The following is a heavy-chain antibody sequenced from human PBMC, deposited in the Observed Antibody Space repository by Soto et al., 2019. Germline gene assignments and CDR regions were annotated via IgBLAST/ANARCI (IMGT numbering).Heavy chain of an antibody. CDR1: GFTFSSYA. D-gene: IGHD3-3*01. V-gene: IGHV3-30-3*01. J-gene: IGHJ3*02. CDR2: ISYDGSNK. CDR3: ARVIYDFWSGYRDAFDI. Sequence: GESLKISCAASGFTFSSYAMHWVRQAPGKGLEWVAVISYDGSNKYYADSVKGRFTISRDNSENTLYLQMNSLRAEDTAVYYCARVIYDFWSGYRDAFDIWGQGTMVTVSS.